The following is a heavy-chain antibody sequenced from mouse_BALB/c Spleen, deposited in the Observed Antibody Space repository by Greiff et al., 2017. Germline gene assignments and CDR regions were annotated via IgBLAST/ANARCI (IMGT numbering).Heavy chain of an antibody. CDR2: VNPYNGGT. V-gene: IGHV1-19*01. Sequence: VQLQQSGPELVKPGASVKMSCKASGYTFTDYYMDWVKQSHGESFEWIGRVNPYNGGTSYNQKFKGKATLTVDKSSSTAYMELNSLTSEDSAVYYCARKGMITHYYAMDYWGQGTSVTVSS. CDR3: ARKGMITHYYAMDY. CDR1: GYTFTDYY. D-gene: IGHD2-4*01. J-gene: IGHJ4*01.